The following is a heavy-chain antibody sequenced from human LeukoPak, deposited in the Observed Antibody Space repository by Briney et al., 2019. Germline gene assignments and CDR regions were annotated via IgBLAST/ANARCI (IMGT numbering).Heavy chain of an antibody. V-gene: IGHV3-30*18. Sequence: GRSLRLSCAASGFTFSSYGMHWVRQAPGKGLEWVAVIPYDGSNKYYADSVKGRFTISRDNSKNTLYLQMNSLRAEDTAVYYCAKGGARGYSITAVYDYWGQGTLVTVSS. D-gene: IGHD5-18*01. J-gene: IGHJ4*02. CDR2: IPYDGSNK. CDR3: AKGGARGYSITAVYDY. CDR1: GFTFSSYG.